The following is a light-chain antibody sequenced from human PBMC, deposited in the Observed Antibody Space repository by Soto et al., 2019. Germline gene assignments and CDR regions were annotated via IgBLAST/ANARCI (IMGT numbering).Light chain of an antibody. CDR3: QQYDDWLRLT. Sequence: EIVMTQSPATLSVSPGERATLSCRASQSVNIYLAWYQQKPGQAPRLLIFGASSRATGIPARFSGSGSGTEFNLTISSLQSEDLAVYFCQQYDDWLRLTFGGGTKVDI. CDR2: GAS. V-gene: IGKV3D-15*01. J-gene: IGKJ4*01. CDR1: QSVNIY.